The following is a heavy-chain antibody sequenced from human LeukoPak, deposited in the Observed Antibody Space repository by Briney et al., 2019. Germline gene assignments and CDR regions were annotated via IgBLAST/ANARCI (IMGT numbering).Heavy chain of an antibody. Sequence: PSETLSLTCTVSGGSISSSSYYWGWIRQPPGKGLEWIGSIYYSGSTYYNPSLKSRVTISVDTSKNQFSLKLSSVTAADTAVYYCAKPTYYYDSSGSANDYWGQGTLVTVSS. CDR3: AKPTYYYDSSGSANDY. D-gene: IGHD3-22*01. CDR1: GGSISSSSYY. J-gene: IGHJ4*02. V-gene: IGHV4-39*01. CDR2: IYYSGST.